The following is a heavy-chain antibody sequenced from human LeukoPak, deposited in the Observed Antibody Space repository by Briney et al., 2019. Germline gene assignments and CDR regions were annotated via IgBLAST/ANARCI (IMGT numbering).Heavy chain of an antibody. Sequence: PGGSLRLSCAASGFTFSDHYMDWVRQAPGKGLEWVSSLISSGTTTYYADSVKGRFTISRDNSKNTVHLQMDSLRAEDSAVYYCAKNAGYSYGLYYFDYWGQGTLVTVSS. V-gene: IGHV3-23*01. J-gene: IGHJ4*02. CDR1: GFTFSDHY. D-gene: IGHD5-18*01. CDR3: AKNAGYSYGLYYFDY. CDR2: LISSGTTT.